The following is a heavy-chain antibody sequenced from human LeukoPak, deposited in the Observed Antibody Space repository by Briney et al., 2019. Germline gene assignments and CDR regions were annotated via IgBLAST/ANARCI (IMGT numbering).Heavy chain of an antibody. V-gene: IGHV3-48*03. CDR1: GXTFSSYE. D-gene: IGHD7-27*01. Sequence: PGGSLRLSCAASGXTFSSYEMNWVRQAPGKGLEWVSYISSSGSTIYYADSVKGRFTISRDNAKNSLYLQMNSLRAEDTAVYYCARDGNWGFDYWGQGTLVTVSS. J-gene: IGHJ4*02. CDR2: ISSSGSTI. CDR3: ARDGNWGFDY.